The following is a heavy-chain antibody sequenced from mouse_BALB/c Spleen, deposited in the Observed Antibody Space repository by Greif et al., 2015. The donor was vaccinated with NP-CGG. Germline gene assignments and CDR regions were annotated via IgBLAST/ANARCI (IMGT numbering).Heavy chain of an antibody. CDR3: NANYYGSGYYFDY. V-gene: IGHV14-4*02. CDR1: GFNIKDYY. J-gene: IGHJ2*01. Sequence: VQLQQSGAELVRSGASVKLSCTASGFNIKDYYMHWVKQRPEQGLEWIGWIDPENGDTEYAPKFQGKATMTADTSSNTAYLQLSSLTSEDTAVYYCNANYYGSGYYFDYWGQGTTLTVSS. CDR2: IDPENGDT. D-gene: IGHD1-1*01.